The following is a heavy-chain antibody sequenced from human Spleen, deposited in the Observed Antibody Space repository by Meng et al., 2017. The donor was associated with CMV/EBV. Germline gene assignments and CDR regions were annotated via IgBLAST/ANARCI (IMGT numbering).Heavy chain of an antibody. CDR2: IHYSGST. Sequence: SETLSLTCSVSGGSISNRFYYWGWVRQPPGKGLAWIVSIHYSGSTYYNPSLKSRVTISVDTSKNQFSLNLNSVTAAETALYYCARLDFGSNSCYSFDYWGQGILVTVSS. D-gene: IGHD2-2*01. J-gene: IGHJ4*02. CDR1: GGSISNRFYY. CDR3: ARLDFGSNSCYSFDY. V-gene: IGHV4-39*01.